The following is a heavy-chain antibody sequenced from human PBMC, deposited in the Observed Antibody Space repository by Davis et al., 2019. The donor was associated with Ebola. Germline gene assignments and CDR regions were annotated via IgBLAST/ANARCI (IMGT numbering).Heavy chain of an antibody. V-gene: IGHV3-33*08. J-gene: IGHJ4*02. D-gene: IGHD3-22*01. CDR3: ARVGYYYDSSGDY. CDR2: IWYDGTNK. Sequence: GESLKISCAASGYTFSVYGKHWVRQAPGKGLEWVAVIWYDGTNKYHADSVKGRFTISRDNSKNTLYLQMNSLRAEDTAVYYCARVGYYYDSSGDYWGQGTLVTVSS. CDR1: GYTFSVYG.